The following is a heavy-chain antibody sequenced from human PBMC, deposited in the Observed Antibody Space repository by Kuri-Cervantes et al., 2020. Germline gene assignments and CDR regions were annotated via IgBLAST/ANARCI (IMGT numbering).Heavy chain of an antibody. V-gene: IGHV1-69*13. CDR1: GGTFSSYA. D-gene: IGHD5-12*01. CDR2: TIPIFGTA. J-gene: IGHJ4*02. Sequence: SVKVSCKASGGTFSSYAISWVRQAPGQGLEWMGGTIPIFGTANYAQKFQGRVTITADESTSTAYMELSSLRSEDTAVYYCARDGCEYSGSDPCGWGQGTLVTVSS. CDR3: ARDGCEYSGSDPCG.